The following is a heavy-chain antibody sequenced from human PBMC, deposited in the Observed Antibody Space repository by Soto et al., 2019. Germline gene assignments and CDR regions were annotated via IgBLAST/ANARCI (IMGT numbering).Heavy chain of an antibody. D-gene: IGHD2-15*01. Sequence: QVQLVQSGAEVKKPGSSVKVSCKASGGTFSSYAISWVRQAPGQGLEWMGGIIPIFGTANYAQKFQGRVTITADESTSTAYMELSSLRSEDTAVYSCARDVGFCSGGSRYEFGYWGQGTLVTVSS. V-gene: IGHV1-69*01. CDR2: IIPIFGTA. J-gene: IGHJ4*02. CDR3: ARDVGFCSGGSRYEFGY. CDR1: GGTFSSYA.